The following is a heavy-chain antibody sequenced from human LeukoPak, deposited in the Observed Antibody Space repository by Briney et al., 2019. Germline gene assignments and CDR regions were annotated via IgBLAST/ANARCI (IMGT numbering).Heavy chain of an antibody. J-gene: IGHJ4*02. V-gene: IGHV3-30*14. CDR1: GFTFSSYA. D-gene: IGHD6-19*01. CDR2: ISYDGSNK. CDR3: VKARGSGWYWDY. Sequence: PGGSLRLSCAASGFTFSSYAMHWVRQAPGKGLEWVAVISYDGSNKYYADSVKGRFTISRDNSKNTLYLQMSSLRAEDTAVYYCVKARGSGWYWDYWGQGTLVTVSS.